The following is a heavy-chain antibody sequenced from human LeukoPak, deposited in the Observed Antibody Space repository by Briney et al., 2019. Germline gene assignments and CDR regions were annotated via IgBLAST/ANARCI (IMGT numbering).Heavy chain of an antibody. CDR1: GFSINTYT. D-gene: IGHD4-11*01. V-gene: IGHV3-15*01. J-gene: IGHJ6*03. CDR3: TTDHQTTVSPYYYYYYMDV. Sequence: GGSLRLSCDASGFSINTYTMYWVRQAPWKGLEWVGRIKSKIDGGTTDYAAPVKGRFTISRDDSKNTLYLQMNSLKTEDTAVYYCTTDHQTTVSPYYYYYYMDVWGKGTTVTVSS. CDR2: IKSKIDGGTT.